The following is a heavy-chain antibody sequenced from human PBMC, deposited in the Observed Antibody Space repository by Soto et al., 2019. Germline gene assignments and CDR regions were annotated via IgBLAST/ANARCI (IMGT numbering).Heavy chain of an antibody. J-gene: IGHJ6*02. CDR1: DITFSNYP. Sequence: GGSLRLSCAASDITFSNYPMHWVRQAPGKGLEWVAMISYDGSEKFYGDSVKGRFIVSRDNSQNTLHLQMNSLKTEDTAVYYCARIGLTAGYYQYDMDVWGQGTTVTVSS. V-gene: IGHV3-30*04. CDR3: ARIGLTAGYYQYDMDV. CDR2: ISYDGSEK. D-gene: IGHD2-21*02.